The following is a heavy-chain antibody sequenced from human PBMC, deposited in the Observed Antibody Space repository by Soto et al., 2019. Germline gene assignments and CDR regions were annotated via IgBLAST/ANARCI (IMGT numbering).Heavy chain of an antibody. Sequence: GGSLRLSCTASGFTFGDYAMSWFRQAPGKGLEWVGFIRSKAYGGTTEYAASVKGRFTISRDDSKSIAYLQMNSLKTEDTAVYYCTGSSSWFDAFDIWGQGTMVTVSS. V-gene: IGHV3-49*03. CDR3: TGSSSWFDAFDI. CDR2: IRSKAYGGTT. D-gene: IGHD6-13*01. CDR1: GFTFGDYA. J-gene: IGHJ3*02.